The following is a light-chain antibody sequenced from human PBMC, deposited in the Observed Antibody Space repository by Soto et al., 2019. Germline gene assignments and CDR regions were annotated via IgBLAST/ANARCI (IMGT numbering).Light chain of an antibody. J-gene: IGKJ1*01. CDR1: QSVTSNS. CDR3: QQYGSSPLWT. V-gene: IGKV3-20*01. Sequence: EIVMTQSPATVCVSPGERATLSCRASQSVTSNSLAWYQQRPGQAPRLLIHGASSRATNIPDRFSGSGSGTDFTLTISRLEPEDFAVYYCQQYGSSPLWTFGQGTKVE. CDR2: GAS.